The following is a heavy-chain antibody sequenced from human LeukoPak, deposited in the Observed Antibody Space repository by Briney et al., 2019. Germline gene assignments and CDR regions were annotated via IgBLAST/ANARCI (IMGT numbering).Heavy chain of an antibody. J-gene: IGHJ6*03. Sequence: PSETLSLTCAVYGGSFSGYYWSWIRQPPGKGLEWIGEINHSGSTNYNPSLKSRVTISVDTSKNQFSLKLSSVTAADTAVYYCARGRGSSSSRVAYYYYYMDVWGQGTTVTVSS. CDR1: GGSFSGYY. V-gene: IGHV4-34*01. CDR2: INHSGST. D-gene: IGHD6-6*01. CDR3: ARGRGSSSSRVAYYYYYMDV.